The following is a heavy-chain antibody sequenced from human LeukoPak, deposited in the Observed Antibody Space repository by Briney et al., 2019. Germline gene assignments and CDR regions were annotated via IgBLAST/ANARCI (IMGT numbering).Heavy chain of an antibody. D-gene: IGHD4-23*01. CDR3: ASQTTVVTPGY. Sequence: PGGSLRLSCAASGFTFSSYAMHWVRQAPGKGLEWVAVISYDGSNKYYADSVKGRFTISRDNSKNTLYLQMNSLGAEDTAVYYCASQTTVVTPGYWGQGTLVTVSS. J-gene: IGHJ4*02. V-gene: IGHV3-30-3*01. CDR2: ISYDGSNK. CDR1: GFTFSSYA.